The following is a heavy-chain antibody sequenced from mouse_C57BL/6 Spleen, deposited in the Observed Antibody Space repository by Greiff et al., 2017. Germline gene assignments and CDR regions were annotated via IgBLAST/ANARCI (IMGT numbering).Heavy chain of an antibody. V-gene: IGHV5-4*01. Sequence: EVMLVESGGGLVKPGGSLKLSCAASGFTFSSYAMSWVRQTPEKRLEWVATISDGGSYTYYPDNVKGRFTISGDNAKNNLYLQMSHLKSEDTAMYYCARENGNYPYYFDYWGQGTTLTVSA. CDR3: ARENGNYPYYFDY. CDR2: ISDGGSYT. CDR1: GFTFSSYA. J-gene: IGHJ2*01. D-gene: IGHD2-1*01.